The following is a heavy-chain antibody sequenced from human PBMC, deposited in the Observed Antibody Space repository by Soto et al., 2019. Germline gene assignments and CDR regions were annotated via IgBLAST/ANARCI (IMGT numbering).Heavy chain of an antibody. V-gene: IGHV4-61*01. CDR1: GGSVGSGSYY. J-gene: IGHJ4*02. D-gene: IGHD1-26*01. CDR3: ARDMIRDMSGSYPLDY. CDR2: IYYSGST. Sequence: QVQLQESGPGLVKPSETLSLTCTVSGGSVGSGSYYWSWIRQPPGKGLEWIGYIYYSGSTNYNPSLKSRVTISVDTSKNQFSLKLSSVTAADTAVYYCARDMIRDMSGSYPLDYWGQGTLVTVSS.